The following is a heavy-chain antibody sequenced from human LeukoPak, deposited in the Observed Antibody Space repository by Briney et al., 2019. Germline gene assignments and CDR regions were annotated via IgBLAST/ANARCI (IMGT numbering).Heavy chain of an antibody. Sequence: GGSLRLSCAASGFTVSSNYMSWVRQAPGKGLEWVSVIYSGGSTYYADSVKGRFTISRDNSKNTLYLQMNSLRAEDTAVYYCARGPEYYDILTGFDYYGMDVWGQGTTVTVSS. J-gene: IGHJ6*02. CDR3: ARGPEYYDILTGFDYYGMDV. V-gene: IGHV3-66*01. CDR2: IYSGGST. CDR1: GFTVSSNY. D-gene: IGHD3-9*01.